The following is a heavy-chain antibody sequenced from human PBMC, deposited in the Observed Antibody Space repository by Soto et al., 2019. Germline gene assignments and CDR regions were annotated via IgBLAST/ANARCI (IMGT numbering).Heavy chain of an antibody. J-gene: IGHJ4*02. V-gene: IGHV1-24*01. CDR2: FDPEDGET. Sequence: GASVKVSCKVSGYTLTELSMHWVRQAPGKGLEWMGGFDPEDGETIYAQKFQGRVTMTEDTSTDTAYMELSSLRSEDTAVYYCATLMTTVVLFDYWGQGTLVTVSS. CDR1: GYTLTELS. CDR3: ATLMTTVVLFDY. D-gene: IGHD4-17*01.